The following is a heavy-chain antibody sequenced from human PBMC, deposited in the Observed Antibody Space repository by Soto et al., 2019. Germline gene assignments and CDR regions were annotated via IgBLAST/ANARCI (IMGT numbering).Heavy chain of an antibody. J-gene: IGHJ6*02. CDR2: IIPIFGTA. CDR3: ARDPRVGYDLPPYYYYGMDV. CDR1: GGTFSSYA. D-gene: IGHD5-12*01. Sequence: ASVKVSCKASGGTFSSYAISWVRQAPGQGLEWMGGIIPIFGTANYAQKFQGRVTITADESTSTAYMELSSLRSEDTAVYYCARDPRVGYDLPPYYYYGMDVWGQGTTVTVSS. V-gene: IGHV1-69*13.